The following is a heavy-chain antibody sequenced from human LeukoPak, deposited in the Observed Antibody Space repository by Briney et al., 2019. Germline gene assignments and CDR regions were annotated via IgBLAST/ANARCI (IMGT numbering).Heavy chain of an antibody. J-gene: IGHJ3*02. V-gene: IGHV1-46*01. CDR2: INPSGGST. Sequence: ASLKVSCEASGYTFTNYFMHWGRQAPGQGLEWRGIINPSGGSTIYAQEFQGRVNMTSDTSTSTVYMELSSLTSEDTAVYYCARDRSRIAVGGTEVFDIWGQGTMVTVSS. CDR3: ARDRSRIAVGGTEVFDI. D-gene: IGHD6-19*01. CDR1: GYTFTNYF.